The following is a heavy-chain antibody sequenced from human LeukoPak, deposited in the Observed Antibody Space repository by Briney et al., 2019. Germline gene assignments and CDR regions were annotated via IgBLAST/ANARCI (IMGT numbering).Heavy chain of an antibody. D-gene: IGHD5-18*01. V-gene: IGHV3-23*01. CDR3: AKDPPTVMANAFHI. J-gene: IGHJ3*02. CDR2: VSGSGGGT. Sequence: GGSLRLSCAASGFTFSSYAFSWVRQAPGKGLEWVSSVSGSGGGTYYADSVRGRFSISRDNSKDTLYLQMHSLRAEDTAVYSCAKDPPTVMANAFHIWGQGTMVTVS. CDR1: GFTFSSYA.